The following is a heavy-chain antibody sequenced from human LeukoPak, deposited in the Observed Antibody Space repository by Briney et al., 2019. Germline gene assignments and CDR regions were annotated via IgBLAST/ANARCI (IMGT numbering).Heavy chain of an antibody. D-gene: IGHD2-2*01. CDR3: VRDTYASFDY. CDR2: TRNKANGYTT. CDR1: GLTLSDHY. J-gene: IGHJ4*02. V-gene: IGHV3-72*01. Sequence: GGSLRLSCAASGLTLSDHYMDWVRQAPGKGLEWVGRTRNKANGYTTDYAASVKGRFTISRDDSTNSLYLQMNSLKTEDTAVYICVRDTYASFDYWGQGTLVTVSS.